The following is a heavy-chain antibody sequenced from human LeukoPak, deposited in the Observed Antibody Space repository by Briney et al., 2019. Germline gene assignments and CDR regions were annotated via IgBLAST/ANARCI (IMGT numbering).Heavy chain of an antibody. CDR3: AVGATSYYYYYDD. CDR2: SSVYNGNT. J-gene: IGHJ6*03. V-gene: IGHV1-18*01. CDR1: VYTFTSYG. D-gene: IGHD1-26*01. Sequence: AAVKVSCKASVYTFTSYGISWVRQAPGQGLEWLGWSSVYNGNTNYAQTLQGRVTMTTDTFTSTAYMELRSLRSDATAVYYCAVGATSYYYYYDDWGKGTTVTVSS.